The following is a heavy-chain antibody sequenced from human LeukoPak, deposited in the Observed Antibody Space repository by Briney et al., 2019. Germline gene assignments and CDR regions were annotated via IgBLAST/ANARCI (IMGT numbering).Heavy chain of an antibody. Sequence: SETLSLTCTGSGGSISRYYWSWIRQPAGKGLEWIGHIYTSSGSTDFSPSLKSRVNMSVDTSKSQISLKLSSVTAADTAVYYRARGGDHHFYYWGQGSLVTVSS. V-gene: IGHV4-4*07. CDR1: GGSISRYY. J-gene: IGHJ4*02. CDR3: ARGGDHHFYY. D-gene: IGHD2-21*02. CDR2: IYTSSGST.